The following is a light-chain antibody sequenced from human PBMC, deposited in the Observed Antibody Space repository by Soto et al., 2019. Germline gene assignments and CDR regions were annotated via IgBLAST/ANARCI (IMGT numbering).Light chain of an antibody. CDR2: EVS. V-gene: IGLV2-14*01. J-gene: IGLJ2*01. CDR1: SSDVGGYNY. Sequence: QSALTQPASVSGSPGQSITISCTGTSSDVGGYNYVSWYQQHPGKAPKLRIYEVSNRPSGVSNRFSGSKSGNTASLTISGLQAEDEADYYCSSDTSSSTLVVFGGGTKLTVL. CDR3: SSDTSSSTLVV.